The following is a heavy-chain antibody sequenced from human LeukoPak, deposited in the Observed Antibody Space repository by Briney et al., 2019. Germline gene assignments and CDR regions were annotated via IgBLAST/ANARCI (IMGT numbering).Heavy chain of an antibody. Sequence: SETLSLTCTVSGGSISSSSYYWGWIRQPPGKGLEWIGSIYYSGSTYYNPSLKSRVTISVDTSKNQFSLKLSSVTAADTAVYYCARVTGRSGYDYYDYWGQGTLVTVSS. D-gene: IGHD5-12*01. J-gene: IGHJ4*02. CDR2: IYYSGST. CDR3: ARVTGRSGYDYYDY. CDR1: GGSISSSSYY. V-gene: IGHV4-39*07.